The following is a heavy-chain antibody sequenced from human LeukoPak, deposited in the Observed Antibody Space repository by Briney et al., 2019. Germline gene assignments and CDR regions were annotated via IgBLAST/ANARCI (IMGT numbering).Heavy chain of an antibody. J-gene: IGHJ4*02. CDR3: GRALTNVDNARPYSSSGSLGFGY. D-gene: IGHD3-10*01. CDR1: GGSFSGYY. CDR2: INHSGST. V-gene: IGHV4-34*01. Sequence: SETLSLTCAVYGGSFSGYYWSWIRQPPGKGLEWIGEINHSGSTNYNPSLKSRVTISVDTSKNQFSLKLSSVTAADTAVYYCGRALTNVDNARPYSSSGSLGFGYWGQGTLVTVSS.